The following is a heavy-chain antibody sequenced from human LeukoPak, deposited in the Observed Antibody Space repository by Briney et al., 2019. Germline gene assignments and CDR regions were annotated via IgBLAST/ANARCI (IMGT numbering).Heavy chain of an antibody. CDR3: ARGGYDILTGPQY. CDR2: ISSSSTYM. Sequence: KPGGSLRLSCAASGFTFSTYSLNWVRQAPGKGLEWVSSISSSSTYMYYADSVKGRFTIPRDNAKNSLYLQMNSLRAEDTAVYYCARGGYDILTGPQYWGQGTLVTVSS. J-gene: IGHJ4*02. D-gene: IGHD3-9*01. V-gene: IGHV3-21*01. CDR1: GFTFSTYS.